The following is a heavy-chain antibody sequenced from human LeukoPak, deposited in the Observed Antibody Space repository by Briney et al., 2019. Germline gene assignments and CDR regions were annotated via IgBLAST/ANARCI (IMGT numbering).Heavy chain of an antibody. CDR2: ISAYNGNT. CDR3: ARDIHPENPIDYYFDY. Sequence: ASVKVSCKASGYTFTSYGISWVRQAPGLGPEWIGWISAYNGNTNYAQKLQGRVTMTTDTSTSTAYMELRSLRSDDTAVYYCARDIHPENPIDYYFDYWGRGTLVTVSS. CDR1: GYTFTSYG. J-gene: IGHJ4*02. V-gene: IGHV1-18*01. D-gene: IGHD2-15*01.